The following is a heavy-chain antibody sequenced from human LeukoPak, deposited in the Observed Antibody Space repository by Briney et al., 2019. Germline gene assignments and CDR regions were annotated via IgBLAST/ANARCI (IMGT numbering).Heavy chain of an antibody. V-gene: IGHV4-34*01. D-gene: IGHD6-13*01. CDR1: GGSFSGYY. Sequence: SETLSLTCAVYGGSFSGYYWSWIRQPPGKGLEWIGSIYYSGSTYYNPSLKSRVTISVDTSKNQFSLKLSSVTAADTAVYYCARGGIAAAGKSVGWFDPWGQGTLVTVSS. CDR3: ARGGIAAAGKSVGWFDP. J-gene: IGHJ5*02. CDR2: IYYSGST.